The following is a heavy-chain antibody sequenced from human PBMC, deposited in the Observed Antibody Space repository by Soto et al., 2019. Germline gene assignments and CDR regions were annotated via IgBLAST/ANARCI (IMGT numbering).Heavy chain of an antibody. J-gene: IGHJ5*02. CDR1: GFSLSTSGVG. V-gene: IGHV2-5*02. D-gene: IGHD3-10*01. CDR2: IYWDDDK. CDR3: AHSSSGSRGKWFDP. Sequence: QITLKESGPTLVKPTQTLMLTCTFSGFSLSTSGVGVGWISQPPGKPLECLPLIYWDDDKRYSSCLKSRLTITKDTSKNQVVLTMNNMDPVDTATYYCAHSSSGSRGKWFDPWGQGTLVTVSS.